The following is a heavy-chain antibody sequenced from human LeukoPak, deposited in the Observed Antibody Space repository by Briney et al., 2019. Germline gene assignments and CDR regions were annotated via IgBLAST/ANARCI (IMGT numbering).Heavy chain of an antibody. Sequence: ASVKVSCKASGYTFTSYGISWVRQAPGQGLEWMGWISAYNGNTNYAQKLQGRVTMTTDTSTSTAYMELRSLRSDDTAVYYCARGGSITSREYFESLDYWGQGTLVTVSS. D-gene: IGHD3-9*01. J-gene: IGHJ4*02. CDR2: ISAYNGNT. V-gene: IGHV1-18*01. CDR3: ARGGSITSREYFESLDY. CDR1: GYTFTSYG.